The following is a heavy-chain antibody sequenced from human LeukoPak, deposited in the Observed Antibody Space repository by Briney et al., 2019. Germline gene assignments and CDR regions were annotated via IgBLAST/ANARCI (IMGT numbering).Heavy chain of an antibody. Sequence: PSETLSLTCTVSGGSISSDYWSWIRQPPGKGLEWIGYIQYSGTSNYNPSLKSRVTMSVDTSKNQFSLKLRSVTAAATAVYYCARPLRYCSSSSTSCYTLDAFDIWGQGTMVTVSS. CDR1: GGSISSDY. J-gene: IGHJ3*02. V-gene: IGHV4-59*08. CDR3: ARPLRYCSSSSTSCYTLDAFDI. CDR2: IQYSGTS. D-gene: IGHD2-2*01.